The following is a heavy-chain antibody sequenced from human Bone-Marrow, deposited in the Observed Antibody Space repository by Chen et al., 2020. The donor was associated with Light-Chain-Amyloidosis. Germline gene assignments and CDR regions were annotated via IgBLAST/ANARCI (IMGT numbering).Heavy chain of an antibody. V-gene: IGHV3-23*04. CDR3: TRKGGYFDF. CDR2: VSGSTVST. D-gene: IGHD3-10*01. CDR1: GSNFSSFG. Sequence: EVQLVESGGGLVQPGGSLRLSCPTPGSNFSSFGMSWVRQAPGKGLEWVSTVSGSTVSTYYAGAVKGRFIISRDNSKSTLYLQMNSLRAGDTAVYFCTRKGGYFDFWGQGSLVTVSS. J-gene: IGHJ4*02.